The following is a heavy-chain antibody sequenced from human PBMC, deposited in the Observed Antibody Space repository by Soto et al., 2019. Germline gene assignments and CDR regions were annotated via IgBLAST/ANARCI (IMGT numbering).Heavy chain of an antibody. Sequence: SVKVSCKASGGTFSNDIITWVRQAPGQGLERMGRIIPLLDIANYAQKFQGRVTITADKSTSTAYMELNSLRSEDTAFYYCSFIEPLSGSRRGMGFCGQGSTVTVS. J-gene: IGHJ6*02. CDR2: IIPLLDIA. CDR1: GGTFSNDI. V-gene: IGHV1-69*02. CDR3: SFIEPLSGSRRGMGF. D-gene: IGHD1-1*01.